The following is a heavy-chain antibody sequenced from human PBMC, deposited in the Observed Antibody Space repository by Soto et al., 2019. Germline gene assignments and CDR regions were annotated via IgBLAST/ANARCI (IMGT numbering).Heavy chain of an antibody. Sequence: SQTLSLTCAISGDSVSNIDAVWNWIRQSPSRGLEWLGRTYYRSRWHNEYALSVKSRMTINPDTSRNQFSLQLSSVTPEDTAVYYCARLVGNSWFDYWGQGTLVTVSS. CDR1: GDSVSNIDAV. V-gene: IGHV6-1*01. J-gene: IGHJ4*02. D-gene: IGHD6-13*01. CDR2: TYYRSRWHN. CDR3: ARLVGNSWFDY.